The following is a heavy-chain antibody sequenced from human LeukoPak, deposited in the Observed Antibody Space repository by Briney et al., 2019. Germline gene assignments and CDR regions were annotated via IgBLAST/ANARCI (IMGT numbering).Heavy chain of an antibody. Sequence: SETLSLTCTVSGGSISSYYWSWIRQPPGKGLEWIGYIYYSGSTNYNPSLKSRVTISVDTSKNQFSLKLSSVTAADTAVYYCARVWPDYYDSSGYYYTFDYWGQGTLVNVSS. CDR1: GGSISSYY. CDR2: IYYSGST. V-gene: IGHV4-59*01. CDR3: ARVWPDYYDSSGYYYTFDY. J-gene: IGHJ4*02. D-gene: IGHD3-22*01.